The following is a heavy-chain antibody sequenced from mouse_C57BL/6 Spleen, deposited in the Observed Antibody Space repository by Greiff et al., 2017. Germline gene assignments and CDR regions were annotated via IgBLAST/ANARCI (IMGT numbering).Heavy chain of an antibody. CDR3: ARDDGNYLFFDV. Sequence: QVQLQQSGPELVKPGASVKISCKASGYAFSSSWMNWVKQRPGTGLEWIGRIYPGDGDTNYNGKFKGKATLTADKSSSTAYMQLSSLTSEDSAVYFCARDDGNYLFFDVWGTGTTVTGSS. CDR1: GYAFSSSW. CDR2: IYPGDGDT. D-gene: IGHD2-3*01. V-gene: IGHV1-82*01. J-gene: IGHJ1*03.